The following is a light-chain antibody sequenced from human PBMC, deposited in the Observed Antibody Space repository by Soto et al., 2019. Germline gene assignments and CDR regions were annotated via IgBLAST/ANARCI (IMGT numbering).Light chain of an antibody. CDR1: QSLLFSTNNKNY. V-gene: IGKV4-1*01. Sequence: DIVMTQSPDSLAVSPGERVTFNCKSSQSLLFSTNNKNYLAWYQQKFGQPPKLLIYWASARDSGVPDRFSASGSETNFTLTITSLQAEDVAVYYCQQYFATPLTFGGGTRVEI. CDR2: WAS. CDR3: QQYFATPLT. J-gene: IGKJ4*01.